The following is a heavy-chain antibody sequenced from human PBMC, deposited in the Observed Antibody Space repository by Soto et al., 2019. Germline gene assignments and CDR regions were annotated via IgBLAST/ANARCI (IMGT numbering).Heavy chain of an antibody. CDR2: ISFDGSTK. CDR1: RSTFSNYA. Sequence: QVQLVEFGGGVVQPGRSLRLSCAASRSTFSNYAMHWVRQAPGKGLQWVALISFDGSTKYYADSVKGRFTISRDNSKNTLYLQMNSLRAEDTAVYYCARSPGYCSTTRCYGRDFAMDVWGQGTTVTVSS. J-gene: IGHJ6*02. D-gene: IGHD2-2*01. CDR3: ARSPGYCSTTRCYGRDFAMDV. V-gene: IGHV3-30-3*01.